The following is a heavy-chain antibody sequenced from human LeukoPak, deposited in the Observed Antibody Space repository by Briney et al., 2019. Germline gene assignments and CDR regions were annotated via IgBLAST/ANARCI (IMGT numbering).Heavy chain of an antibody. CDR2: ISGSGGST. CDR3: AKDTNYGDYEADGMDV. D-gene: IGHD4-17*01. J-gene: IGHJ6*02. V-gene: IGHV3-23*01. CDR1: GFTVSSNY. Sequence: GGSLRLSCAASGFTVSSNYMSWVRQAPGKGLEWVSVISGSGGSTYYADSVKGRFSISRDNSKNTLYLQMNSLRAEDTAEYYCAKDTNYGDYEADGMDVWGQGTTVTVSS.